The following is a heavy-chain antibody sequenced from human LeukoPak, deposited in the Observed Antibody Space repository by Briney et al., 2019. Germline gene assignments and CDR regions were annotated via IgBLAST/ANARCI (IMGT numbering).Heavy chain of an antibody. J-gene: IGHJ4*02. Sequence: SETLSLTCTVSGASISIGFYYWSWIRQPPGKGLEWIGSIYYSGSTYYNPSLKSRVTISVETSKNQFSLKLSSVTAADTAVYYCARHFIVRYYDSSGYFNYWGQGTLVTVSS. CDR3: ARHFIVRYYDSSGYFNY. V-gene: IGHV4-39*01. D-gene: IGHD3-22*01. CDR1: GASISIGFYY. CDR2: IYYSGST.